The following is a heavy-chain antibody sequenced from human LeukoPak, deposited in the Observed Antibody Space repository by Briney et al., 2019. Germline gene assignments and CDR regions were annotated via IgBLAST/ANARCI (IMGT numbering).Heavy chain of an antibody. Sequence: SETLSLTCAVYGGSFSGYYWSWIRQPPGKGREWIGEINHSGSTNYHPSLKSRVTISVDTSKNQFSLKLSSVTAADTAVYYCARVGAEYYFDYWGQGTLVTVSS. D-gene: IGHD1-26*01. CDR3: ARVGAEYYFDY. V-gene: IGHV4-34*01. CDR2: INHSGST. CDR1: GGSFSGYY. J-gene: IGHJ4*02.